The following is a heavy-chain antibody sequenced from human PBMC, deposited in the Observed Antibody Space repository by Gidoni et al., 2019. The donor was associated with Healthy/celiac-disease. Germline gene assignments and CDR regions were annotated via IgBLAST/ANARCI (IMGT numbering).Heavy chain of an antibody. J-gene: IGHJ4*02. CDR3: ASFPLITFGGFDY. V-gene: IGHV3-48*02. Sequence: EVQLVESGGGLVQPGGSLRLSCAASGFTFSSYSMNWVRQAPGKGLEWVSYISSCSSTIYYADSVKCRFTISRDNAKNSLYLQMNSLRDEDTAVYYCASFPLITFGGFDYWGQGTLVTVSS. D-gene: IGHD3-16*01. CDR2: ISSCSSTI. CDR1: GFTFSSYS.